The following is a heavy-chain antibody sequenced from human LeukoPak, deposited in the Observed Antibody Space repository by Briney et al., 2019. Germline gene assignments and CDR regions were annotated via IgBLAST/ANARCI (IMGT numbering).Heavy chain of an antibody. Sequence: GESLRLSCAASGFTFSSYAMMWLRQAPGKGLEWVSAISGAGGTTLYADSVKGRFTISRDNSKNTSLRAEDTAVYYCARGTYSSSWYLSYWGQGTLVTVSS. J-gene: IGHJ4*02. D-gene: IGHD6-13*01. CDR2: ISGAGGTT. V-gene: IGHV3-23*01. CDR3: ARGTYSSSWYLSY. CDR1: GFTFSSYA.